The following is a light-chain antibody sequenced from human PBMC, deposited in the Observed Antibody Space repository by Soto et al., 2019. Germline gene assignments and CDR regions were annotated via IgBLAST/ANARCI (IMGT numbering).Light chain of an antibody. CDR2: NAF. CDR1: QSVTKNY. Sequence: EIVLTQSPGTLSLSPGERATISCRASQSVTKNYLAWYQQKPGQPPKLLIYNAFNRATGIPDRFSGSGSGTDFTLTISRLEPEDFAVYYCHQSAHSPLTFGQGTKVEIK. J-gene: IGKJ1*01. CDR3: HQSAHSPLT. V-gene: IGKV3-20*01.